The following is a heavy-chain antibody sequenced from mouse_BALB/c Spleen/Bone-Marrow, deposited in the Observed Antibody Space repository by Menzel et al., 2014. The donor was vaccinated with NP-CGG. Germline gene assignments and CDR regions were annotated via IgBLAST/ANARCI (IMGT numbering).Heavy chain of an antibody. D-gene: IGHD1-1*01. CDR2: INPYNDGT. Sequence: VQLKESGPELVKPGASVKMSCKASGYTFTSYVMHWVKQKPGQGLEWIGYINPYNDGTKYNEKFKGKATLTSDKSSSTAYMEHSSLTSEDSAVYYCARTYYYGSNLCAYWGQETLVNVPA. V-gene: IGHV1-14*01. CDR1: GYTFTSYV. CDR3: ARTYYYGSNLCAY. J-gene: IGHJ3*01.